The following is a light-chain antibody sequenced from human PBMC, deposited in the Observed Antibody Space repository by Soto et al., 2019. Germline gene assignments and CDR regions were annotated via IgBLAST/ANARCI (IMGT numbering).Light chain of an antibody. V-gene: IGKV2-24*01. CDR2: KIS. CDR3: MRGRQFPYT. Sequence: DLVMPQTPLSSHVTLGQPASISCRSSQSLVYSDGNTYLSWLQLRPGQPPRLLIYKISDRFSGVRDRFSGRGAGTDVTLTISRVEAEDVGVYYCMRGRQFPYTLGQGTNLEIK. CDR1: QSLVYSDGNTY. J-gene: IGKJ2*01.